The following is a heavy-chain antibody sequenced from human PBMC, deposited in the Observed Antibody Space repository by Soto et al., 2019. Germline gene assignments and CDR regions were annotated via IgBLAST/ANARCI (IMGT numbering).Heavy chain of an antibody. V-gene: IGHV3-7*01. J-gene: IGHJ4*02. CDR3: ARLHSGEFEY. CDR1: GFTFSSYW. D-gene: IGHD3-10*01. CDR2: IKQDGSEK. Sequence: GGSLRLSCAAPGFTFSSYWMSWVRQAPGKGLEWVANIKQDGSEKYYVDSVKGRFTISRDNAKNSLYLQMNSLRAEDTAVYYCARLHSGEFEYWGQGTLVTVSS.